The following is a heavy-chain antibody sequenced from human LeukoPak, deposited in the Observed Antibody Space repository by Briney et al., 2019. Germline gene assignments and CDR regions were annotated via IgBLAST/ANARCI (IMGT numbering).Heavy chain of an antibody. CDR1: GGTFSSYA. Sequence: SVKVSCKASGGTFSSYAISWVRQAPGQGLEWMGRIIPILGIANCAQKFQGRVTITADKSTSTAYMELSSLRSEDTAVYYCARDITQNKIVATARDYWGQGTLVTVSS. CDR2: IIPILGIA. D-gene: IGHD5-12*01. V-gene: IGHV1-69*04. CDR3: ARDITQNKIVATARDY. J-gene: IGHJ4*02.